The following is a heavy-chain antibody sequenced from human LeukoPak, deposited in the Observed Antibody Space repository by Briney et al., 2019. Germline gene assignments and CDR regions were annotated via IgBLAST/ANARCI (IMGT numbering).Heavy chain of an antibody. D-gene: IGHD2-15*01. Sequence: GGSLRLSCAASGFTFSSYWMHWVRQAPGKGLVWVLRINSDGSSTSYADSVKGRFTISRDNAKNTLYLQMNSLRAEDTAVYYCAKGETGYCSGGSCYTEYWGQGTLVTVSS. CDR3: AKGETGYCSGGSCYTEY. J-gene: IGHJ4*02. CDR2: INSDGSST. CDR1: GFTFSSYW. V-gene: IGHV3-74*01.